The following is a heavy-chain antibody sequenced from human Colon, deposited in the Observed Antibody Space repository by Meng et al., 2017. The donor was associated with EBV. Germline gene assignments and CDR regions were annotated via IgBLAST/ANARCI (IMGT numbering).Heavy chain of an antibody. V-gene: IGHV4-31*03. D-gene: IGHD6-19*01. Sequence: QVRCKKLGNELVKPSQNRSVTCTVSGGSVSSGVYYWTLIRVHPGKGLEWFGHSYYSGSTFYNPSLKRRVIISIDTSKNQFSLKLRSVTAADTAVYYCARVSSGWDYFDYWGQGTLVTVSS. CDR2: SYYSGST. J-gene: IGHJ4*02. CDR1: GGSVSSGVYY. CDR3: ARVSSGWDYFDY.